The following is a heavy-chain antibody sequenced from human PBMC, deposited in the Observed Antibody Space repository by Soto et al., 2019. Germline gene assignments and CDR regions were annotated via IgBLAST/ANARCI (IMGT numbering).Heavy chain of an antibody. Sequence: EVQLVESGGGLVQPGGSLRLSCAAAGFTFSSNDMNWVRQAPGKGLEWVSYISSSSSPIYYADSVRGRFTISRDNAKNSLYLQMNSLRAEDTAVYYCARTNRNLDAFDIWGQGTMVTVSS. CDR1: GFTFSSND. D-gene: IGHD1-1*01. V-gene: IGHV3-48*01. CDR2: ISSSSSPI. CDR3: ARTNRNLDAFDI. J-gene: IGHJ3*02.